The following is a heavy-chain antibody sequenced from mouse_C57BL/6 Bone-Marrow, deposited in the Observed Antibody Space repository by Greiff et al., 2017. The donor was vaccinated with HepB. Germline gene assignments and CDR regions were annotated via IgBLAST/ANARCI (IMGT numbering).Heavy chain of an antibody. J-gene: IGHJ3*01. Sequence: QVQLQQSGAELARPGASVKLSCKASGYTFTSYGISWVKQRTGQGLEWIGEIYPRSGKTYYNEKFKGKATLTADKSSSTSYMELRSLTSEDSAVYFFIEYGSSSWFAYWGQGTLVTVSA. D-gene: IGHD1-1*01. CDR3: IEYGSSSWFAY. CDR2: IYPRSGKT. CDR1: GYTFTSYG. V-gene: IGHV1-81*01.